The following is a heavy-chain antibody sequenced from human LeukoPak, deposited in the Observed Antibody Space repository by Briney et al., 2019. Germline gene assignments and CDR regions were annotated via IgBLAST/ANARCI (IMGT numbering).Heavy chain of an antibody. V-gene: IGHV5-51*01. CDR1: GYSFTSYW. J-gene: IGHJ4*02. CDR3: ARRLISSSKNSGFDY. CDR2: IYPGDSDT. Sequence: GEALKISCKGSGYSFTSYWIGWVRQMPGEGLERMGIIYPGDSDTRYSPSFQGQVTISADKSISTAYLQWSSLKASDTAMYYCARRLISSSKNSGFDYWGQGTLVTVSS. D-gene: IGHD6-6*01.